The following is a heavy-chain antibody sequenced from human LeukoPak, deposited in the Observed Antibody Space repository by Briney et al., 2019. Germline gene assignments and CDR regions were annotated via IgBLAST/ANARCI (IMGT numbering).Heavy chain of an antibody. D-gene: IGHD6-19*01. Sequence: SETLSLTCTVSGGSISSYYWSWIRQPPGKGLEWIGYVYYSGSTNYNPSLKSRVTILVDTSKNQFSLKLSSVTAADTAVYYCARVTAGLKEGGAFDIWGQGTMVTVSS. CDR3: ARVTAGLKEGGAFDI. J-gene: IGHJ3*02. CDR2: VYYSGST. V-gene: IGHV4-59*01. CDR1: GGSISSYY.